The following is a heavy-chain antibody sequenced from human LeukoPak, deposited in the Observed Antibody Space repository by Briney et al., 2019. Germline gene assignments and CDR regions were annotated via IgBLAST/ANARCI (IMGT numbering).Heavy chain of an antibody. Sequence: SETLSLTCTVSGGSISSSSYYWGWIRQPPGKGLEWIGSIYYSGSTYYNPSLKSRVTISVDTSKNQFSLKLSSVTAADTAVYYCARGVQWLVPNFDYWGQGTLVTVSS. D-gene: IGHD6-19*01. V-gene: IGHV4-39*01. J-gene: IGHJ4*02. CDR3: ARGVQWLVPNFDY. CDR1: GGSISSSSYY. CDR2: IYYSGST.